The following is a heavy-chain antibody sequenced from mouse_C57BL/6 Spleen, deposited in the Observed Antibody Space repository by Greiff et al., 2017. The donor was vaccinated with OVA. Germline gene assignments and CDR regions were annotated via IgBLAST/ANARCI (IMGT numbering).Heavy chain of an antibody. D-gene: IGHD2-5*01. J-gene: IGHJ4*01. V-gene: IGHV1-55*01. CDR3: ARWDSNDYAMDY. CDR1: GYTFTSYW. Sequence: QVQLQQSGAELVKPGASVKMSCKASGYTFTSYWITWVKQRPGQGLEWIGDIYPGSGSTNYNEKFKSKATLTVDTSSSTAYMQLSSLTSEDSAVYYCARWDSNDYAMDYWGQGTSVTVSS. CDR2: IYPGSGST.